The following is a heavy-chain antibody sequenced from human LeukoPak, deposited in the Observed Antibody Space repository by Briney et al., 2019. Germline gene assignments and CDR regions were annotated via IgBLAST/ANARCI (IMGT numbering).Heavy chain of an antibody. CDR2: ITGSGDGT. J-gene: IGHJ5*02. Sequence: GGSLRLSCAASGFTFSGYAVTWVRQAPGEGLEWVSGITGSGDGTHYAESVKGRFTISRDNSKSTLYLQMNSLTVEDTAIYYCAKRDVYDTSSYRPFCLSWGRGTLVTVSS. CDR1: GFTFSGYA. V-gene: IGHV3-23*01. D-gene: IGHD3-16*02. CDR3: AKRDVYDTSSYRPFCLS.